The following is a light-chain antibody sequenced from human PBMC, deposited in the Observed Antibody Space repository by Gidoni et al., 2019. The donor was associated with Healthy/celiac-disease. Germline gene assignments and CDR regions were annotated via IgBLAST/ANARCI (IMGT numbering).Light chain of an antibody. J-gene: IGKJ1*01. CDR2: AAS. CDR1: QSISSY. V-gene: IGKV1-39*01. CDR3: QQSYSTPRP. Sequence: DIQMTQSPSSLSASVGDRVTITCRASQSISSYLNWYQQKPGKAPKLLIYAASSLQSGVPSRFSGSGSGTDFTLTISSLQPEDFATCYCQQSYSTPRPFGQGTKVEIK.